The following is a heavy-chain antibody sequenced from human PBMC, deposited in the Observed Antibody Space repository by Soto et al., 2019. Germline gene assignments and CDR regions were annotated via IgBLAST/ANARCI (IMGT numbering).Heavy chain of an antibody. Sequence: EVQLLESGGGLVQPGGSLKLSCAASGFTFSSYAMSWVRQAPGKGLEWVSAISGSGGSTYYADSVKGRFTISRDNSKNTLYLQMNSLRAEDTAVYYCAKAVSSSWYYFDYWGQGTLVTVSS. V-gene: IGHV3-23*01. CDR1: GFTFSSYA. D-gene: IGHD6-13*01. J-gene: IGHJ4*02. CDR3: AKAVSSSWYYFDY. CDR2: ISGSGGST.